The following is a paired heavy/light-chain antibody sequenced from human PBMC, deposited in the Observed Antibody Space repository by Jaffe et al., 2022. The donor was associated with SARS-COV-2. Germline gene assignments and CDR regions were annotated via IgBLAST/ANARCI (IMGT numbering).Light chain of an antibody. CDR2: EVS. J-gene: IGLJ1*01. Sequence: QSALTQPPSVSGSPGQSVTISCTGTSSDVGAYNRVSWFQQPPGTAPKLMFYEVSNRPSGVPDRFSGSKSGNTASLTISGLQAEDEADYYCSSYTSSSTLVFGTGTKVTVL. V-gene: IGLV2-18*02. CDR3: SSYTSSSTLV. CDR1: SSDVGAYNR.
Heavy chain of an antibody. V-gene: IGHV3-21*01. CDR2: IGSSSSHI. J-gene: IGHJ6*02. Sequence: EVQVVESGGGLVKPGGSLRLSCAASGFTFSSYSMNWLRQAPGKGLEWVSSIGSSSSHIYYADSVKGRFTISRDNAKNSLYLQMNSLRAEDTAVYYCVSTPYYYGMDVWGQGTTVTVSS. CDR1: GFTFSSYS. CDR3: VSTPYYYGMDV. D-gene: IGHD6-13*01.